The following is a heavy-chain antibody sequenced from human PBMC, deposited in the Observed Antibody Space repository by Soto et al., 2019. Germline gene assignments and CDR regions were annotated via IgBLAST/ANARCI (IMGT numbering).Heavy chain of an antibody. CDR2: IYHSGST. Sequence: SETLSLTCAVSGGSISSSNWWSWVRQPPGKGLEWIGEIYHSGSTNYNPSLKSRVTISVDKSKNQFSLKLSSVTAADTAVYYCAREEYYDSSGYYLFDYWGQGTLVTVSS. J-gene: IGHJ4*02. V-gene: IGHV4-4*02. CDR3: AREEYYDSSGYYLFDY. D-gene: IGHD3-22*01. CDR1: GGSISSSNW.